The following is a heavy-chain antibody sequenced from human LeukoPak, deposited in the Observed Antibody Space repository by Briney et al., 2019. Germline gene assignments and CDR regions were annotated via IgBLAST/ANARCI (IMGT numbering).Heavy chain of an antibody. V-gene: IGHV4-39*01. J-gene: IGHJ4*02. CDR3: ARHYSNPDYARVHDY. CDR2: VFYSGST. Sequence: SETLSLTCTVSGGSISSYYWAWIRQSPGKGLEWIGSVFYSGSTYYNLSLKSRVTISVDPSNNQFSLKLSSVTAADTAVYYCARHYSNPDYARVHDYWGQGTLVTVSS. D-gene: IGHD4-17*01. CDR1: GGSISSYY.